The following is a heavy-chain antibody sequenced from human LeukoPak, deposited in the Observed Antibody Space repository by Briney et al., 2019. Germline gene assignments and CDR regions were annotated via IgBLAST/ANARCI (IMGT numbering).Heavy chain of an antibody. D-gene: IGHD6-13*01. J-gene: IGHJ4*02. Sequence: GGPLRLSCAASGFTFSSYAMHWVRQAPGKGLEWVAVISYDGSNKYYADSVKGRFTISRDNSTNSLYLQMNSLRAEDTAVYYCARDRYGGSWFITTIDYWGQGTLVTVSS. V-gene: IGHV3-30*04. CDR3: ARDRYGGSWFITTIDY. CDR2: ISYDGSNK. CDR1: GFTFSSYA.